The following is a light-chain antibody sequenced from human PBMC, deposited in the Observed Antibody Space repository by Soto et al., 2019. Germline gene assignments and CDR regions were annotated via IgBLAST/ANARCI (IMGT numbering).Light chain of an antibody. CDR2: DAS. CDR1: RFVSRS. V-gene: IGKV3-11*01. Sequence: ETVLTQSPATLSLSPGERATLSCRTSRFVSRSLAWYQQKPGQAPRLLIHDASDRATGIPGRFIGSGSGTYFTLTSSSLEPEAFAVYYCQLHNDWPPITFGQGTRLEIK. CDR3: QLHNDWPPIT. J-gene: IGKJ5*01.